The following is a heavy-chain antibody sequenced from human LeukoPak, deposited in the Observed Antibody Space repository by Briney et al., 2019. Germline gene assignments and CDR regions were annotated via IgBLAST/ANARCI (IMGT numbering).Heavy chain of an antibody. Sequence: ASVTVSCKASRYTLTGYYMHWVRPAPRQGLEWMGWINPNSGGTKYAPKFQGRVTMTRDTYISTAYMELSSMRSDDTAVYYCARETSRGYNDFDYWGQGTLVTVSS. V-gene: IGHV1-2*02. CDR1: RYTLTGYY. CDR2: INPNSGGT. J-gene: IGHJ4*02. CDR3: ARETSRGYNDFDY. D-gene: IGHD5-24*01.